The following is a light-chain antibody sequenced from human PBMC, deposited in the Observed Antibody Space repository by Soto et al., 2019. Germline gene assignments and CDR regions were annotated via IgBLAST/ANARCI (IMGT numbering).Light chain of an antibody. CDR2: KAS. CDR3: QHYNSHPWT. Sequence: DIQMTQSPSTLSASVGDRVTITCRASQSISNWLAWYQQKPGKAPKLLIHKASSLESGVPSRFSGSGSGTEFTLTISSLQPDDVATYYCQHYNSHPWTFGLGTKVEIK. CDR1: QSISNW. J-gene: IGKJ1*01. V-gene: IGKV1-5*03.